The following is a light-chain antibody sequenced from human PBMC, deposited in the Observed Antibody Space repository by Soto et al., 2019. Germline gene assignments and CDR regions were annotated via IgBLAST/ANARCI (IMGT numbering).Light chain of an antibody. CDR3: QQYNSWPPRYT. V-gene: IGKV3-15*01. CDR2: DSS. CDR1: QSVSRA. J-gene: IGKJ2*01. Sequence: DIVLTQSPATLSVSPGESATLSCRASQSVSRALAWYQHVPGQAPRLLIDDSSTRATGVPARLSGSGSGTRFTLTISSLQSEDFAVYYCQQYNSWPPRYTFGQGTKLQI.